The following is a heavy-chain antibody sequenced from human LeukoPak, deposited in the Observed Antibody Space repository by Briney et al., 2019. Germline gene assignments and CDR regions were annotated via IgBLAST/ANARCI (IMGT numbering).Heavy chain of an antibody. CDR3: ARDREDSNYYYYYMDV. CDR1: GGTFSSYT. V-gene: IGHV1-69*04. Sequence: SVKVSCKASGGTFSSYTISWVRQAPGQGLKWMGRIIPILGIANYAQKFQGRVTITADKSTSTAYMELSSLRSEDTAVYYCARDREDSNYYYYYMDVWGKGTTVTVSS. D-gene: IGHD4-11*01. J-gene: IGHJ6*03. CDR2: IIPILGIA.